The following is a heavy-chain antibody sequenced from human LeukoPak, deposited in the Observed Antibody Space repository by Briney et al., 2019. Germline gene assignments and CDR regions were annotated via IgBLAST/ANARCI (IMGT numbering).Heavy chain of an antibody. CDR1: GGSFSGYY. Sequence: PSETLSLTCAVYGGSFSGYYWSWIRQPPGKGLEWIGEINHSGSTNYNPSLKSRVTISVDTSKNQFSLKLSSVTAADTAVYYRARTNGFSDFDYWGQGTLVTVSS. J-gene: IGHJ4*02. V-gene: IGHV4-34*01. CDR3: ARTNGFSDFDY. CDR2: INHSGST. D-gene: IGHD5-24*01.